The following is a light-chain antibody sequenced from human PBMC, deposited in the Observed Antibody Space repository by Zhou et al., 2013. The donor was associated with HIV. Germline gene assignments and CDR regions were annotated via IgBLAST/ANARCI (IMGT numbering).Light chain of an antibody. Sequence: IVLTQSPGTLSLSPGERATLSCRASQNISSHYLAWYQQKPGQAPRLLIYGASNRVTGIPDRFSGSGSGTDFTLNISRLEPEDFVLYYCQQYGSSPRTFGQGTKLEIK. CDR1: QNISSHY. J-gene: IGKJ2*01. CDR3: QQYGSSPRT. CDR2: GAS. V-gene: IGKV3-20*01.